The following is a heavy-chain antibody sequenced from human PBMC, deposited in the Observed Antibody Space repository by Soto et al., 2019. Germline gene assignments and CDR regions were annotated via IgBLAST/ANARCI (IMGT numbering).Heavy chain of an antibody. CDR2: ISTSGDST. CDR1: GFTFNTYT. V-gene: IGHV3-21*01. Sequence: LRVSCAASGFTFNTYTLNWVRQAPGKGLEWVSSISTSGDSTYYEDSLRGRFTISRDNARASLYLQMDSLRVEDTAMYYCTRDGEPLWGQGTMVTVSS. CDR3: TRDGEPL. D-gene: IGHD3-3*01. J-gene: IGHJ3*01.